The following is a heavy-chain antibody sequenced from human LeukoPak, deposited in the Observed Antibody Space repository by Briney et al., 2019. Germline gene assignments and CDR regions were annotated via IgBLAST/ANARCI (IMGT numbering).Heavy chain of an antibody. CDR3: AREATGSYTPAFDY. V-gene: IGHV1-18*01. J-gene: IGHJ4*02. D-gene: IGHD1-26*01. Sequence: ASVKVSCKSSGYTFTSYGISWVRQAPGQGLEWMGWISAYNGNTNYAQKLQGRVTMTTDTSTSTAYMELRSLRSDDTAVYYCAREATGSYTPAFDYWGQGTLVTVSS. CDR1: GYTFTSYG. CDR2: ISAYNGNT.